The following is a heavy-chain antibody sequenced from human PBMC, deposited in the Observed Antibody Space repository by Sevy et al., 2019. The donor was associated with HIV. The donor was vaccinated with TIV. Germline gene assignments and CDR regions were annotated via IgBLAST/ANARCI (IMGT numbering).Heavy chain of an antibody. CDR1: GDSISSGNHW. CDR3: XXXXXXXXYYHGMDV. Sequence: TLSLTCTVSGDSISSGNHWWSWIRQPAGKGLEWIGRVYSSGRTMYNSSLKSRVTMSVDTSKNQFSLMVSSLIAAXXXXXXXXXXXXXXXYYHGMDVWGQGTTVTVSS. CDR2: VYSSGRT. D-gene: IGHD3-10*01. V-gene: IGHV4-61*02. J-gene: IGHJ6*02.